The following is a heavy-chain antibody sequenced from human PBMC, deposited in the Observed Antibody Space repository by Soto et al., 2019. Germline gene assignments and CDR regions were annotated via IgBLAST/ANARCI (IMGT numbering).Heavy chain of an antibody. CDR1: GFTFSSYG. D-gene: IGHD6-13*01. CDR3: ANSRSAAAGTIDY. V-gene: IGHV3-30*18. Sequence: GGSLRLSCAASGFTFSSYGMHWVRQAPGKGLEWVAVISYDGSNKYYADSVKGRFTISRDNSKNTLYLQMNSLRAEDTAVYYCANSRSAAAGTIDYWGQGTLVTVSS. CDR2: ISYDGSNK. J-gene: IGHJ4*02.